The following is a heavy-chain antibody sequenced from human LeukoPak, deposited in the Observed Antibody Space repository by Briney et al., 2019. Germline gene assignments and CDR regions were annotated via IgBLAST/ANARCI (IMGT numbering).Heavy chain of an antibody. J-gene: IGHJ4*02. CDR1: GGAFNTYV. V-gene: IGHV1-2*02. CDR3: ARGSGNSDY. CDR2: INPNSGGT. D-gene: IGHD2-21*02. Sequence: ASVKVSCKASGGAFNTYVISWVRQAPGQGLEWMGWINPNSGGTNYAQKFQGRVTMTRDTSISTAYMELSRLRSDDTAVYYCARGSGNSDYWGQGTLVTVSS.